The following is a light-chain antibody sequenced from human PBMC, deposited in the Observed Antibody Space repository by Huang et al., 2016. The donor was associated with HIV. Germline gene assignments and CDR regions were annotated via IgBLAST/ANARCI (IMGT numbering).Light chain of an antibody. Sequence: EVVLTQSPGTLSLSPGEGATLSCRASQAVSSDYFCWYQHKPGQAPRLLIYGAASRAAGIPDRFSVIGSWTDFTLTISIVEPEDFAVYYCQQYGNSASYTFGQGTKLEIK. CDR1: QAVSSDY. V-gene: IGKV3-20*01. CDR2: GAA. J-gene: IGKJ2*01. CDR3: QQYGNSASYT.